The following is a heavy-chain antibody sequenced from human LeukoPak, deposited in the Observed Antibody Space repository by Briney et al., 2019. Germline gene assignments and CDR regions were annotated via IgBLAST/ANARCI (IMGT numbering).Heavy chain of an antibody. CDR1: GFTFSSFA. V-gene: IGHV3-48*04. D-gene: IGHD4-17*01. CDR2: ISSSSSTI. Sequence: PGGSLRLSCAVSGFTFSSFAMTWVRQAPGKGLEWVSYISSSSSTIYYADSVKGRFTISRDNAKNSLYLQMNSLRAEDTAVYYCARDFSGGDDYGDYRVDWFDPWGQGTLVTVSS. J-gene: IGHJ5*02. CDR3: ARDFSGGDDYGDYRVDWFDP.